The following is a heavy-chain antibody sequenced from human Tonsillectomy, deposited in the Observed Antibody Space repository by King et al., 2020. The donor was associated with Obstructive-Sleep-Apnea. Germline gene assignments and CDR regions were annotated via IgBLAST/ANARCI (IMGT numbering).Heavy chain of an antibody. Sequence: QLVQSGANVKKPGESLKICCKGSGNSFTSYWIGWVCQMPGKGLELMGIIYSCDSATSYNPSFQGQVTISADKSISTVYLQWSSLKASDTALYYCARRVGYCSGGSCYSVYYYGMDVWGQGTTVTVSS. CDR3: ARRVGYCSGGSCYSVYYYGMDV. V-gene: IGHV5-51*01. CDR1: GNSFTSYW. CDR2: IYSCDSAT. J-gene: IGHJ6*02. D-gene: IGHD2-15*01.